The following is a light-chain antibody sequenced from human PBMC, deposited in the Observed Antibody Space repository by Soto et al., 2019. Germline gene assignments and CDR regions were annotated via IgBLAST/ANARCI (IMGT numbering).Light chain of an antibody. CDR1: QAIGTD. V-gene: IGKV1-39*01. CDR2: GAS. CDR3: QQSYSTPPYT. J-gene: IGKJ2*01. Sequence: DIQLTQSPSSLPASVGDRVTITCRASQAIGTDLNWYQQKRGKAPNLLIYGASTLQSGVPSRFSGSGSGTDFTLTISSLQPEDFSTYYCQQSYSTPPYTFGQGTKLEIK.